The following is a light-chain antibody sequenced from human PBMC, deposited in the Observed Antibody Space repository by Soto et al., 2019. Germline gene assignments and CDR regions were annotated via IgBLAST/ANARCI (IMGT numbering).Light chain of an antibody. J-gene: IGKJ1*01. CDR3: HQTYANPWT. Sequence: DIQMTQSPSTLPASVGDRVTITCRASQSISNWLAWYQQKPGKAPKVLIHAASRVQSGVPSTFSASGSGTDFALTISSLQPEDFATYYCHQTYANPWTFGQGTKVDI. CDR2: AAS. CDR1: QSISNW. V-gene: IGKV1-39*01.